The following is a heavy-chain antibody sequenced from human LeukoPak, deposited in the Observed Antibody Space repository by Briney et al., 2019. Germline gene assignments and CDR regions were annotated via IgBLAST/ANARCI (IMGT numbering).Heavy chain of an antibody. J-gene: IGHJ4*02. Sequence: GGSLRLSCAGSGFTLSSNWMHWVRQAPGKGLVWVSRIYSDGSRTNYADSVKGRFTISGDNAKNTQYLQMKSLRAEDTAVYYCVRGGWYNWNIDFDYWGQGTLVTVSS. D-gene: IGHD1-1*01. CDR2: IYSDGSRT. V-gene: IGHV3-74*01. CDR1: GFTLSSNW. CDR3: VRGGWYNWNIDFDY.